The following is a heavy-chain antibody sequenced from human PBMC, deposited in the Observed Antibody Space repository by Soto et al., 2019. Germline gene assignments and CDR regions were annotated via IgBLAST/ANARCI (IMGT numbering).Heavy chain of an antibody. Sequence: PSETLSLTCTVSGGSISGFYWSWIRQPPGKGLEWIGYIYYSGSTYYNPSLKSRVTISVDRSKNQFSLKLSSVTAADTAVYYCARVPDRWGQGTLVTVSS. CDR3: ARVPDR. CDR2: IYYSGST. V-gene: IGHV4-59*12. CDR1: GGSISGFY. D-gene: IGHD2-2*01. J-gene: IGHJ5*02.